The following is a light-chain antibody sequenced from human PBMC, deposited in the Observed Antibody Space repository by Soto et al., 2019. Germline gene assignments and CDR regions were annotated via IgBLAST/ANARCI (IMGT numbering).Light chain of an antibody. Sequence: QSALTQPASVSGSPGQSITISCTGTSSDIGGYNYVSWYQLHPGKAPKLVIYEVYNRPPGVSTRFSGSKSGNTASLTISGLQAEDEADYYCFSYTSASALVFGGGTKITVL. CDR1: SSDIGGYNY. J-gene: IGLJ2*01. CDR2: EVY. V-gene: IGLV2-14*01. CDR3: FSYTSASALV.